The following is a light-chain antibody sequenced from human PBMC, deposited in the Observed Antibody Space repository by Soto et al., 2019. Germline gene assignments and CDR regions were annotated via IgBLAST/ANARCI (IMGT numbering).Light chain of an antibody. CDR3: SSYAGSNNFV. Sequence: QSALTQPPSASGSPGQSVTISCTGTSSDVGGYNYVSWYQQHPGKAPKLMIYVVSKRPSGVPDRFPGSKSGNTASLTVSGLQAEDEADYYCSSYAGSNNFVFGTGTKVTVL. J-gene: IGLJ1*01. CDR2: VVS. V-gene: IGLV2-8*01. CDR1: SSDVGGYNY.